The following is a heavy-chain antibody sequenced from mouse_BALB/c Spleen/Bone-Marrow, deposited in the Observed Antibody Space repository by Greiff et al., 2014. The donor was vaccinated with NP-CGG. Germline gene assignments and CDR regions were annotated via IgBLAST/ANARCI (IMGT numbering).Heavy chain of an antibody. Sequence: VQLQQSGAELVKPGASVKLSRTASGFNIKDTYMHWVKQRPEQGLEWIGRIDPANGNTKYDPKFQGKATITADTSSNTAYLQLSSLTSGDTAVYYCARLYGNYLFYAMDYWGQGTSVTVSS. CDR2: IDPANGNT. V-gene: IGHV14-3*02. CDR3: ARLYGNYLFYAMDY. CDR1: GFNIKDTY. D-gene: IGHD2-1*01. J-gene: IGHJ4*01.